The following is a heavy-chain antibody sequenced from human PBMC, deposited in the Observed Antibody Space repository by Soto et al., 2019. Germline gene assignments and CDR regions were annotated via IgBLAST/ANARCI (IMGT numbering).Heavy chain of an antibody. CDR2: IIPIFGTA. Sequence: SVKVSCKASGGTFSSYAISWVRQATGQGLEWMGGIIPIFGTANYAQKFQGRVTITADESTSTAYMELSSLRSEDTAVYYCARSDSSGYFPQENYYFDYWGQGTPVTVSS. CDR1: GGTFSSYA. CDR3: ARSDSSGYFPQENYYFDY. V-gene: IGHV1-69*13. J-gene: IGHJ4*02. D-gene: IGHD3-22*01.